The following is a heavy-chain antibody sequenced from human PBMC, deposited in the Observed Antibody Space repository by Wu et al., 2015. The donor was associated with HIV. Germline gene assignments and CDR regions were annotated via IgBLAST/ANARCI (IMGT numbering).Heavy chain of an antibody. V-gene: IGHV1-18*01. CDR2: ISANNGDT. D-gene: IGHD5-12*01. J-gene: IGHJ5*02. CDR1: GYNFTNFG. Sequence: QLIQSGAELKKPGASVKVSCQTSGYNFTNFGISWVRQAPGQGLEWMGWISANNGDTSYAQKFQGRVTVTTDTSTTTSYMELRSLKSDDTAIYYCAREGVDAFHPWGQGTLVTVSS. CDR3: AREGVDAFHP.